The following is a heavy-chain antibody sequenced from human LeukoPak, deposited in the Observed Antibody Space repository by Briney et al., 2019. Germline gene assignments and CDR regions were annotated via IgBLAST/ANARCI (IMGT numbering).Heavy chain of an antibody. V-gene: IGHV4-59*08. D-gene: IGHD3-22*01. Sequence: SETLSLTCTISGVSIRSYYWGWIRQPPGKGLEWIGYIYYSGSAYYSPSLKSRDTISADTSKNQFSLKLSSVTAADTALYYCARRDSSGTRYFDSWGQGTLVTVSS. J-gene: IGHJ4*02. CDR2: IYYSGSA. CDR1: GVSIRSYY. CDR3: ARRDSSGTRYFDS.